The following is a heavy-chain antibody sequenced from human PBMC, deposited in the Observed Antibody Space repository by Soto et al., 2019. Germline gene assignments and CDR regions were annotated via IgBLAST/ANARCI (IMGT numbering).Heavy chain of an antibody. D-gene: IGHD1-7*01. Sequence: QVQLVQSGAEVKEPGASVKVSCKASGFIFTSFDINWVRQATGQGLEWMGWMNPNTGNAGHEHKFQGRVTMTRNTSITTAYMELSNLTSEDTAFYYCARGRLMGTADSWGQGTLVTVSS. CDR1: GFIFTSFD. J-gene: IGHJ4*02. CDR2: MNPNTGNA. V-gene: IGHV1-8*01. CDR3: ARGRLMGTADS.